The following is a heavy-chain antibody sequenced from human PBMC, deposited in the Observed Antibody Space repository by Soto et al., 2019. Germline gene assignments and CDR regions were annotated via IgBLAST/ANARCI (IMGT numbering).Heavy chain of an antibody. Sequence: SGPTLVNPTETLTLTCTVSGFSLSNARMGVSWIRQPPGKALEWLAHIFSNDEKSYSTSLKSRLTISKDTSKSQVVLTMTNMDPVDTATYYCARNPRRLLWFGELGGAWFDPWGQGTLVTVSS. CDR3: ARNPRRLLWFGELGGAWFDP. D-gene: IGHD3-10*01. J-gene: IGHJ5*02. CDR2: IFSNDEK. V-gene: IGHV2-26*01. CDR1: GFSLSNARMG.